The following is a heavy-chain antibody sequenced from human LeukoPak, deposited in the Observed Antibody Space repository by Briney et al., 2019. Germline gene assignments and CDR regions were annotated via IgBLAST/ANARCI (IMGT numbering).Heavy chain of an antibody. CDR2: IQQDGSEK. Sequence: GGSLRLSCEASGFTFSRYWMSWVRQAPGKGLEWVANIQQDGSEKYYVDSVKGRFTISRDNAKNSLYLQMNSLRAEDTAVYYCARGDYVWGSYSNAFDIWGQGTMVTVSS. D-gene: IGHD3-16*01. CDR3: ARGDYVWGSYSNAFDI. CDR1: GFTFSRYW. J-gene: IGHJ3*02. V-gene: IGHV3-7*04.